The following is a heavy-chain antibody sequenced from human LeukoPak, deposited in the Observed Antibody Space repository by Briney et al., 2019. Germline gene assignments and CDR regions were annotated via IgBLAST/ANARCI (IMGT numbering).Heavy chain of an antibody. D-gene: IGHD3-22*01. V-gene: IGHV4-39*01. CDR3: ARQTTGGYSRSSGRFDY. CDR1: GFSISTSIYY. J-gene: IGHJ4*02. Sequence: PETLSLTCTVSGFSISTSIYYWGWIRQPPGKGLEWIGSIYYTGSTYYNPSLKKRVTISVDTSKNQLSLKLRSVTAADTAVYYCARQTTGGYSRSSGRFDYWGQGTLVTVS. CDR2: IYYTGST.